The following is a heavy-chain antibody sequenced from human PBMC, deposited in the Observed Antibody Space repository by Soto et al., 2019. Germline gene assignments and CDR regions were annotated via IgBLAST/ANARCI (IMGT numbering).Heavy chain of an antibody. J-gene: IGHJ4*02. V-gene: IGHV3-11*01. CDR1: GCTFSDYY. D-gene: IGHD2-2*01. CDR3: ATGNVVIVAAAILDY. CDR2: ISSSGSTI. Sequence: PGGPLSVRSAASGCTFSDYYRLWLRPAPGKGLEWVSYISSSGSTIYYADSVKGRFTISRDNAKNSLYLQMNSLRAEDTAVYYCATGNVVIVAAAILDYWGQGTLVTVSS.